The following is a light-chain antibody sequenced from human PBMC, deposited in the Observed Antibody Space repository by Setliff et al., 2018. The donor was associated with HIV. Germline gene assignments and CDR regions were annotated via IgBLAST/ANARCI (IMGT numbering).Light chain of an antibody. V-gene: IGLV2-18*02. CDR1: SSDVGLYNR. Sequence: QSALTQPPSVSGSPGQSVTISCTGTSSDVGLYNRVSWYQQAPGRAPKLILYEVGNRPSGVPDRFSGSKSGNTASLTISGLQAEDEAVYYCSSYTFSITLVFGSGTKVTVL. CDR3: SSYTFSITLV. J-gene: IGLJ1*01. CDR2: EVG.